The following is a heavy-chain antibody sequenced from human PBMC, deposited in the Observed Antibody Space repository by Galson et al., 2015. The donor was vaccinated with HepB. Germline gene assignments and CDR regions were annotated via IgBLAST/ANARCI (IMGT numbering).Heavy chain of an antibody. CDR3: VKALYGGSPYYFDY. CDR1: GFTFSSYA. Sequence: SLRLSCAASGFTFSSYAMHWVRQAPGKGLGYVSAISSNGGSTYYADSVKGRFTISRDNSKNTLYLQMSSLRAEDTAVYYCVKALYGGSPYYFDYWGQGTLVTVSS. J-gene: IGHJ4*02. V-gene: IGHV3-64D*06. D-gene: IGHD4-23*01. CDR2: ISSNGGST.